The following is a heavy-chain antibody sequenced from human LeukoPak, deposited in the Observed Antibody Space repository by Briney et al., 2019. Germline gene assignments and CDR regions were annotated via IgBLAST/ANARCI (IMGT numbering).Heavy chain of an antibody. CDR1: GGSFSGYY. Sequence: SSETLSLTCAVYGGSFSGYYWSWIRQPPGKGLEWIGEINHSGSTNYNPSLKSRVTISVDTSKNQFSLKLSSVTAADTAVYYCARGVYYYDSSGYYWGIQYYFDYWGQGTLVTVSS. CDR3: ARGVYYYDSSGYYWGIQYYFDY. V-gene: IGHV4-34*01. D-gene: IGHD3-22*01. J-gene: IGHJ4*02. CDR2: INHSGST.